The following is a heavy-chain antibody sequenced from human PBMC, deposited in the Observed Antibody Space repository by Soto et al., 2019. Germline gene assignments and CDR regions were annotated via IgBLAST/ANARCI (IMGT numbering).Heavy chain of an antibody. CDR1: GFTFNNYA. Sequence: EVQLLESGGGLVRPGESLRLSCTTSGFTFNNYAMNWVRQAPGKGLEWVSFIRGSGGSAYYADSVQGRFTISRDNSRNTLYLQMNSLRAEDTAIYSCVREGGGRYSPGSFDLWGRGTKFTVSS. J-gene: IGHJ3*01. CDR3: VREGGGRYSPGSFDL. V-gene: IGHV3-23*01. CDR2: IRGSGGSA. D-gene: IGHD3-16*02.